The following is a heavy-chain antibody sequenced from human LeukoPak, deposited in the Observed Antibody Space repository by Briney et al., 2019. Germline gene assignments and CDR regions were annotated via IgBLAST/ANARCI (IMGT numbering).Heavy chain of an antibody. CDR2: IKQDGSEK. J-gene: IGHJ5*02. CDR1: GFTFSDYW. V-gene: IGHV3-7*01. Sequence: GGSLRLSRAASGFTFSDYWMSWVRQPPGKGLEWVANIKQDGSEKYYVDSVKGRFTISRDNAKNSLYLQMNSLTAEDTAVYYCARDRRPSIYGGLDSWGQGTLVTVSS. CDR3: ARDRRPSIYGGLDS. D-gene: IGHD4-23*01.